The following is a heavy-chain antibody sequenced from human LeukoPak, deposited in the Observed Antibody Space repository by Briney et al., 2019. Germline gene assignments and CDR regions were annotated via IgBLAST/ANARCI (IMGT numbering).Heavy chain of an antibody. D-gene: IGHD3-10*01. CDR3: ARWDGDYYGSGSYYRY. J-gene: IGHJ4*02. CDR2: IIPIFGTA. CDR1: GYAFSTYY. Sequence: SVKVSCKASGYAFSTYYMHWVRQAPGQGLEWMGGIIPIFGTANYAQKFQGRVTITADESTSTAYMELSSLRSADTAVYYCARWDGDYYGSGSYYRYWGQGTLVTVSS. V-gene: IGHV1-69*13.